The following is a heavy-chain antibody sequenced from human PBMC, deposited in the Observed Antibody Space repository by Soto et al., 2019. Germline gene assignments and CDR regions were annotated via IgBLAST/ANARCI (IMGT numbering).Heavy chain of an antibody. J-gene: IGHJ4*02. V-gene: IGHV1-69*01. CDR2: IIPIFGTA. CDR1: GGTFSSHA. D-gene: IGHD3-22*01. Sequence: QVQLVQSGAEVRKPGSSVKVSCKASGGTFSSHAISWVRQAPGQGLEWMGGIIPIFGTANHAQKLQGRVTIIADESTSTVDMELSSLRSEDTAMYYCARGWGYDSNDYYYAYWGQGTLVIVSS. CDR3: ARGWGYDSNDYYYAY.